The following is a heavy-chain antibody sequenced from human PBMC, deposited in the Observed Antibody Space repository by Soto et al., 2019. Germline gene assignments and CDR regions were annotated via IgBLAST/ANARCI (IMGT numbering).Heavy chain of an antibody. Sequence: QVQLVESGGGVVQPGRSLRLSCAASGFTFSSYGMHWVRQAPGKGLEWVAVIWYDGSNKYYADSVKGRFTISRDNSKNTLYLQMNSLRAEDTAVYYCARDEGLAVAGRYYYGMDVWGQGTTVTVSS. CDR2: IWYDGSNK. V-gene: IGHV3-33*01. CDR1: GFTFSSYG. D-gene: IGHD6-19*01. J-gene: IGHJ6*02. CDR3: ARDEGLAVAGRYYYGMDV.